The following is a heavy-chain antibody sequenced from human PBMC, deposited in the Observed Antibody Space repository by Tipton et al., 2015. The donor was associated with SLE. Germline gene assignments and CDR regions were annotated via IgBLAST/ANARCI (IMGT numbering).Heavy chain of an antibody. CDR3: ARVGAGEAFDI. D-gene: IGHD7-27*01. CDR2: IYTSGST. V-gene: IGHV4-61*02. CDR1: GGSISSGSYY. J-gene: IGHJ3*02. Sequence: TLSLTCTVSGGSISSGSYYWSWIRQPAGKGLEWIGRIYTSGSTNYNPSLKSRVTISVDTSKNQFSLKLSSVTAADTAVYYCARVGAGEAFDIWGQGTMVTVPS.